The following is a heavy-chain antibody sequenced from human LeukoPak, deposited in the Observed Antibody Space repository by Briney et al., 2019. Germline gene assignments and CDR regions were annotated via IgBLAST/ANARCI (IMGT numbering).Heavy chain of an antibody. D-gene: IGHD3-10*01. CDR2: MNPNSGNT. Sequence: ASVTVSFTASGYTFTIYDINWVRQATGQGREWMGWMNPNSGNTGYAQKFQGRVTITRNTSISTAYMELSRLRSDDTAVYYCARGGRHLRHYYGSGSYHNPFDYWGQGTLVTVSS. V-gene: IGHV1-8*03. J-gene: IGHJ4*02. CDR1: GYTFTIYD. CDR3: ARGGRHLRHYYGSGSYHNPFDY.